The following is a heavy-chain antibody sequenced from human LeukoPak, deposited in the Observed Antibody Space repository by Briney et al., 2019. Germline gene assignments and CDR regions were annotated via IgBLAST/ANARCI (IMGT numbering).Heavy chain of an antibody. Sequence: GGSLRLSCAASGFTFSSYSMNWVRQAPGKGLEWVSVIYSGGRTYYADSVKGRFTISRDNSKNTLYLQMNSLRAEDTAVYYCARESNSGYYLSYWGQGTLVTVSS. D-gene: IGHD3-22*01. CDR2: IYSGGRT. J-gene: IGHJ4*02. CDR3: ARESNSGYYLSY. V-gene: IGHV3-66*01. CDR1: GFTFSSYS.